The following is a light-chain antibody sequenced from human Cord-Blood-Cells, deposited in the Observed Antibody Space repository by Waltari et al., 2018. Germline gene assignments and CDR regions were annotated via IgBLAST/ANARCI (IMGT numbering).Light chain of an antibody. V-gene: IGKV3-15*01. CDR2: GAS. CDR1: QSVSSN. J-gene: IGKJ4*01. CDR3: QQYNNWLT. Sequence: EIVMTQSPATLSVSPGERATLSCRASQSVSSNLAWYQQKPGQAPRLLSYGASTRATGIPASFSGSGSGTEFTLTISSLQSEDFAVYYCQQYNNWLTFGGGTKVEIK.